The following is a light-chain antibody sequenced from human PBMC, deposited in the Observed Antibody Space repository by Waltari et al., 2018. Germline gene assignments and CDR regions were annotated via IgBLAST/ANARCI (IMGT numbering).Light chain of an antibody. Sequence: EIVMTQSPATLSVSPGERATLSCRASQSVSSNLAWYQQKPGQAPRLLIYGASTRATGIPARFSGSGSGTEFTLTISSLQSEDFAVYYCQQYGDLPWTFGQGTKVEIK. V-gene: IGKV3-15*01. CDR1: QSVSSN. J-gene: IGKJ1*01. CDR3: QQYGDLPWT. CDR2: GAS.